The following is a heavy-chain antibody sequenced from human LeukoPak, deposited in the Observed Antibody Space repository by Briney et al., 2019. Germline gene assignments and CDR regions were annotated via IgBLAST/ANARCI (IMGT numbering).Heavy chain of an antibody. CDR2: IIPIFGTA. CDR1: VGTFSSYA. V-gene: IGHV1-69*13. CDR3: ARLFMTTVTTGDY. J-gene: IGHJ4*02. D-gene: IGHD4-11*01. Sequence: RASVKVSCKASVGTFSSYAISWVRQSPGQGLEWMGGIIPIFGTANYAQKFQGRVTITADESTSTAYMELSSLRSEDTAVYYCARLFMTTVTTGDYWGQGTLVTVSS.